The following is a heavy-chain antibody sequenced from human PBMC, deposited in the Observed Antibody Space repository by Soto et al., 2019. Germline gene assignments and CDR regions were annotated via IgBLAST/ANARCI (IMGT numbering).Heavy chain of an antibody. D-gene: IGHD3-10*01. CDR3: AIVAGSGSGSRHFDT. J-gene: IGHJ4*02. V-gene: IGHV1-18*01. CDR1: EYAFSAYG. Sequence: QSELVQSGAEVTKPGASVKVSCKTSEYAFSAYGLSWVRQAPGQGLQWMGWSDAGSGNTVYAQDFQGRVTVTTDRSTNTGYMELRSLTSDDTALYYCAIVAGSGSGSRHFDTWGQGSLVIVSS. CDR2: SDAGSGNT.